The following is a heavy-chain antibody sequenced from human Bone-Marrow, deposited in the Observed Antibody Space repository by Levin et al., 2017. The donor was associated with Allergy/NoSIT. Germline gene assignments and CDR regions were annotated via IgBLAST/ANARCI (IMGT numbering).Heavy chain of an antibody. CDR3: ARGASEYCSGGPCYGFDS. D-gene: IGHD2-15*01. CDR1: GFTFNNYA. CDR2: ISYAGNNK. Sequence: PGGSLRLSCAASGFTFNNYAIHWVRQAPGKGLEWVALISYAGNNKYYVDSVKGRFTVSRDNSRNTVSLQMDSLRAEDTAVYYCARGASEYCSGGPCYGFDSWGQGALVTVSS. V-gene: IGHV3-30-3*01. J-gene: IGHJ4*02.